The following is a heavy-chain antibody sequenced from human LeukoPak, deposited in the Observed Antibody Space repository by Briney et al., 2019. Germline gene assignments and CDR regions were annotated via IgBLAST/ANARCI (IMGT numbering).Heavy chain of an antibody. CDR2: ISGSGGSK. CDR1: GFTFSSYA. CDR3: AKLTAASGDNGVDV. V-gene: IGHV3-23*01. J-gene: IGHJ6*02. D-gene: IGHD3-10*01. Sequence: GGSLRLSCAASGFTFSSYAMNWVRQAPGKGLEWVSTISGSGGSKHYADSVEGRFTISRDNSKNTVYLQMNSLRAEDTAIYYCAKLTAASGDNGVDVWGQGTTVTVSS.